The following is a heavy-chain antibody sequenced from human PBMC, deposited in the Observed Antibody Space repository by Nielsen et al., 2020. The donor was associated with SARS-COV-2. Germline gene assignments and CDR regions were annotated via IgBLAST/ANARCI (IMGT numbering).Heavy chain of an antibody. D-gene: IGHD6-6*01. CDR1: GFTFSNYY. Sequence: SLKISCAASGFTFSNYYMSWIRQAPGKGLEWVSYISSSGSTIYYADSVKGRFTISRDNAKNSLYLQMNSLRAEDTALYHCARDGIAARPFDYWGQGTLVTVSS. CDR2: ISSSGSTI. CDR3: ARDGIAARPFDY. J-gene: IGHJ4*02. V-gene: IGHV3-11*01.